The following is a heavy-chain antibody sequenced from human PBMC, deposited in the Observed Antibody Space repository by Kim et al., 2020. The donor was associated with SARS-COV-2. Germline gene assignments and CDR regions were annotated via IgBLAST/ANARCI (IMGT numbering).Heavy chain of an antibody. CDR3: ARLTEMATPTPYFDY. Sequence: GESLKISCKGSGYSFTSYWIGWVRQMPGKGLEWMGIIYPGDSDTRYSPSFQGQVTISTDKSISTAYLQWSSLKASDTAMYYCARLTEMATPTPYFDYWGQGTLVTVSS. D-gene: IGHD5-12*01. V-gene: IGHV5-51*01. J-gene: IGHJ4*02. CDR1: GYSFTSYW. CDR2: IYPGDSDT.